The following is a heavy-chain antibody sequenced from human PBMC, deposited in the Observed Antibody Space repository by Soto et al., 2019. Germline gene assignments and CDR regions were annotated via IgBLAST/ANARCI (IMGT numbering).Heavy chain of an antibody. CDR2: ISAYNGNT. D-gene: IGHD6-13*01. Sequence: ASVKVSCKASGYTFINYGISWVRQAPGQGLEWMGWISAYNGNTNYAQMFQGRVSMTTDTSTNTAYMDLRSLRSDDTAVYYCARDFVGRLPDSSWYSDVWGKGSLVPVSS. CDR3: ARDFVGRLPDSSWYSDV. CDR1: GYTFINYG. V-gene: IGHV1-18*01. J-gene: IGHJ4*02.